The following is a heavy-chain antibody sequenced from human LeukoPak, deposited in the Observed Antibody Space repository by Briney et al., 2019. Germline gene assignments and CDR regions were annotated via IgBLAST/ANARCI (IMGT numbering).Heavy chain of an antibody. V-gene: IGHV1-8*01. Sequence: ASVKVSCKASGYAFTSYDIYWVRQATGQGLEWMGYMNPNSGNTGSAQKFQGRVTMTRDTSISTAYMELSSLRSEDTAVYYCATELRHQDYWGQGTLVTVSS. CDR3: ATELRHQDY. CDR2: MNPNSGNT. D-gene: IGHD2-15*01. CDR1: GYAFTSYD. J-gene: IGHJ4*02.